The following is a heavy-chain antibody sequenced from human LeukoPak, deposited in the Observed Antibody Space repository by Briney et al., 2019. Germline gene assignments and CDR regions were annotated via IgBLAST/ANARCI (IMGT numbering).Heavy chain of an antibody. CDR3: ARFPSYDSSPRVLDY. J-gene: IGHJ4*02. CDR1: GGSISSGDYY. D-gene: IGHD3-22*01. V-gene: IGHV4-30-4*02. CDR2: IYYSGST. Sequence: SETLSLTCTVSGGSISSGDYYWSWIRQPPGKGLEWIGYIYYSGSTYYNPSLKSRVTISVDTSKNQFSLKLSSVTAADTAVYYCARFPSYDSSPRVLDYWGQGTLVTVSS.